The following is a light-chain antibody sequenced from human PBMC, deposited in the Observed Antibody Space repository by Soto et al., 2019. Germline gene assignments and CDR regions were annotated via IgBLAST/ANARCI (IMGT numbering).Light chain of an antibody. J-gene: IGKJ1*01. CDR1: QSVLYSSNNKNY. CDR3: QQYFSNPQT. CDR2: WSS. Sequence: DIVMTQSPDSLAVSLCERATINCKSSQSVLYSSNNKNYLAWYQQKPGQPPKLLIYWSSTRESGVPDRFSGSGSGTDFALTISSLQAEDVAVYFCQQYFSNPQTFGQGTKVEIK. V-gene: IGKV4-1*01.